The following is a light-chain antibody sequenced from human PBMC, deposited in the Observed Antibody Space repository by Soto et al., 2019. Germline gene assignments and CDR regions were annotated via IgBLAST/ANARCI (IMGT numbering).Light chain of an antibody. CDR2: GVS. J-gene: IGKJ2*01. V-gene: IGKV3-20*01. Sequence: EIVLTQSPGTLYLAPGEGATLSCSASQTVRSSYLAWYQQKPGQAPRLLIYGVSNRATDIPDRFSGSGSGTDFTLTISRLEPEDFAVYYCQQYVRSPYTFGQGTKLEIK. CDR1: QTVRSSY. CDR3: QQYVRSPYT.